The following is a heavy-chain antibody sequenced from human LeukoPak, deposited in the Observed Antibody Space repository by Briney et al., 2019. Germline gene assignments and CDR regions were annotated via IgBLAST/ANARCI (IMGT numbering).Heavy chain of an antibody. Sequence: YNGNTNYAQKLQGRVTMTTDTSTSTAYMELRSLRSDDTAVYYCARGGADSSGWYYGMDVWGQGTTVTVSS. D-gene: IGHD6-19*01. V-gene: IGHV1-18*01. J-gene: IGHJ6*02. CDR2: YNGNT. CDR3: ARGGADSSGWYYGMDV.